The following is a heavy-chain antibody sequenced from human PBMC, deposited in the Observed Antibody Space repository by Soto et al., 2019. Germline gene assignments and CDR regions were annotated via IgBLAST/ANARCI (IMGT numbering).Heavy chain of an antibody. D-gene: IGHD3-22*01. CDR1: GFTFNNAW. Sequence: PGGSLRLSCAASGFTFNNAWMSWVRQAPGKGLEWVGRIKSKTDGGTTDYAAPVKGRFTISRDDSKNTLYLQMNSLKTEDTAVYYCTTESRYYYDSSGYGRFDYWGQGTLVTVSS. V-gene: IGHV3-15*01. CDR2: IKSKTDGGTT. J-gene: IGHJ4*02. CDR3: TTESRYYYDSSGYGRFDY.